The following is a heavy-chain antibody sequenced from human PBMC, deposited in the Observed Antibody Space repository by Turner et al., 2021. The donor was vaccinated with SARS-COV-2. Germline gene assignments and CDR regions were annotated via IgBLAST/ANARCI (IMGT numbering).Heavy chain of an antibody. CDR1: GGSFSGDY. V-gene: IGHV4-34*01. J-gene: IGHJ5*02. CDR2: IYHSGST. Sequence: QVQLQQWGAGLLKPSETLSLTCAVYGGSFSGDYWSWIRQPPGKGLEWIGEIYHSGSTNYNPSLKSRVTISVDTSKNQFSLKLSSVTAADTAVYYCARSWGGILTGYSFDPWGQGTLVTVSS. CDR3: ARSWGGILTGYSFDP. D-gene: IGHD3-9*01.